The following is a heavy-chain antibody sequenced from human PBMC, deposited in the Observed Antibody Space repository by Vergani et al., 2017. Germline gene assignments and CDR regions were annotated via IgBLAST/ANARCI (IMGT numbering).Heavy chain of an antibody. V-gene: IGHV4-59*01. CDR3: ARSRSPYYGGNDY. D-gene: IGHD4-23*01. CDR2: IYYSGST. Sequence: QVQLQESGPGLVKPSETLSLTCTVSGGSISNYYWSWIRQPPGKGLEWIGYIYYSGSTNYNPSLKSRVTISVDTSKNQFSLKLSSVTAADTAVYYCARSRSPYYGGNDYWGQGTLVTVSS. CDR1: GGSISNYY. J-gene: IGHJ4*02.